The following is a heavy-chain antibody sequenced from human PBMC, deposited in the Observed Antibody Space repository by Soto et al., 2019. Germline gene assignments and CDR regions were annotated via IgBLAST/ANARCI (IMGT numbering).Heavy chain of an antibody. CDR3: ARQTRTRYYYYYYGMDV. D-gene: IGHD2-2*01. J-gene: IGHJ6*02. V-gene: IGHV5-51*01. Sequence: GESLKISCKGSGYSFTSYWIGWVRQTPGKGLEWMGIIYPGDSDTRYSPSFQGQVTISADKSISTAYLQWSSLKASDTAMYYCARQTRTRYYYYYYGMDVWGQGTTVTVSS. CDR1: GYSFTSYW. CDR2: IYPGDSDT.